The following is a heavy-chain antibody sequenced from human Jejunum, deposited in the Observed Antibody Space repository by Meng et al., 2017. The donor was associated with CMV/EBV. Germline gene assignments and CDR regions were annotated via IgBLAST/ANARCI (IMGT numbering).Heavy chain of an antibody. V-gene: IGHV3-20*03. CDR2: INWNGGTT. CDR3: ARDISFYGLDV. CDR1: GCRFDDHG. J-gene: IGHJ6*02. Sequence: SGCRFDDHGMGWVRQAPGKGLEWVSGINWNGGTTAYADSVKGRFTVSRDNAKNSLYLQMHSLRAEDTALYYCARDISFYGLDVWGQGTTVTVSS.